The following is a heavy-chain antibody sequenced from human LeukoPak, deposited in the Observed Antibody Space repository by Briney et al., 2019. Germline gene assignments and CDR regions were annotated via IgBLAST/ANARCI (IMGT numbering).Heavy chain of an antibody. Sequence: PSETLYLTCTVSGGSISSSSSYRGCIRQPPGKGLEWIGSIYYSGSTYYNPSLRSRVNISVDTSKNQFSLQLNSVTAADTAVYYCAGHESGNSFDYWGQGTLVTVSS. J-gene: IGHJ4*02. CDR2: IYYSGST. V-gene: IGHV4-39*01. CDR1: GGSISSSSSY. D-gene: IGHD1-1*01. CDR3: AGHESGNSFDY.